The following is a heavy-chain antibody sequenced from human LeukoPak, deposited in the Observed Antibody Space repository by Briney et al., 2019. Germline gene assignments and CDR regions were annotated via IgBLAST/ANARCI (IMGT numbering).Heavy chain of an antibody. D-gene: IGHD6-13*01. CDR3: ARDFSTFYWYLDL. CDR1: GGAISSSSYY. J-gene: IGHJ2*01. CDR2: IFYSGST. V-gene: IGHV4-39*07. Sequence: SETLSLTCTVSGGAISSSSYYWGWIRQPPGKGLEWIGSIFYSGSTYYNPSLKSRVTISVDTSKNQFSLKLSSVTAADTAVYYCARDFSTFYWYLDLWGRGTLVTVSS.